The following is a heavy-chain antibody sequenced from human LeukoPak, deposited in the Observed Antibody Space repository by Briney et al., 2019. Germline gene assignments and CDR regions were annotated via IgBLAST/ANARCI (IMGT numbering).Heavy chain of an antibody. CDR3: ARGVVPAAMTYYNWFDP. Sequence: PGGSLRLSCAASGFTFSSYWMNWVRKAPGKGLEWVSSISSSSSYIYYADSVKGRFTISRDNAKNSLYLQMNSLRAEDTAVYYCARGVVPAAMTYYNWFDPWGQGTLVTVSS. CDR1: GFTFSSYW. J-gene: IGHJ5*02. V-gene: IGHV3-21*01. D-gene: IGHD2-2*01. CDR2: ISSSSSYI.